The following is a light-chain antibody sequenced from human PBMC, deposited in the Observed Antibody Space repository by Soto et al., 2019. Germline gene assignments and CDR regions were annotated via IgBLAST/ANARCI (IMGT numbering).Light chain of an antibody. V-gene: IGKV1-5*03. CDR3: QQYNSYLLT. CDR2: KAS. J-gene: IGKJ4*01. CDR1: QSNSSW. Sequence: DIQMTQSPSTLSASVGDRVTITCRASQSNSSWLAWYQQRPGKAPKLLIYKASSLESGVPSRFSGSGSGTEFTLTISSLHPDDFATYYCQQYNSYLLTFGGGTKVEIK.